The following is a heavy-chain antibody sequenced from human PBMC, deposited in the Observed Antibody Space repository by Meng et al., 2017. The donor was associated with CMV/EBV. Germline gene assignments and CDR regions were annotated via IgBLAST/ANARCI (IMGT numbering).Heavy chain of an antibody. CDR3: AKALDY. CDR2: IRYDGSNK. J-gene: IGHJ4*02. Sequence: GESLKISCAASGFTFSSYGMHWVRQTPGKGLEWVAFIRYDGSNKYYADSVKGRFTISRDNSKNTLYLQMNSLRAEDTAVYYCAKALDYWGQGTLVTVSS. CDR1: GFTFSSYG. V-gene: IGHV3-30*02.